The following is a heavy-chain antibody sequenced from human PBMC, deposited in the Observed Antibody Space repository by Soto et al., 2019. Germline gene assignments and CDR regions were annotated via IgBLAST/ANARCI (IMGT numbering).Heavy chain of an antibody. Sequence: GGSLRLSCAASGFTVSSNYMSWVRQAPGKGLEWVSVIYSGGSTYYADSVKGRFTISRDNSKNTLYLQMNSLRAEDTAVYYCARDGPDTAMVGFDYWGQGTLVTVSS. CDR2: IYSGGST. D-gene: IGHD5-18*01. CDR3: ARDGPDTAMVGFDY. J-gene: IGHJ4*02. CDR1: GFTVSSNY. V-gene: IGHV3-66*01.